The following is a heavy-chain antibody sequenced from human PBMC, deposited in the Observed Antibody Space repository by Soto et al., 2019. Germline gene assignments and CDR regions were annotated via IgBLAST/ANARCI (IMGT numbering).Heavy chain of an antibody. D-gene: IGHD6-19*01. CDR1: GYTFTSYA. J-gene: IGHJ4*02. CDR3: ARDLGGWTDY. Sequence: QVQLVQSGAEVKKPGAPVKVSCKASGYTFTSYAMQWVRQAPGQRLEWMGWINAGNGNTKYSQKFKGRVTITSDTSASTDYMELSSLRSEDTDVYYCARDLGGWTDYWGQGTLVTVSS. CDR2: INAGNGNT. V-gene: IGHV1-3*01.